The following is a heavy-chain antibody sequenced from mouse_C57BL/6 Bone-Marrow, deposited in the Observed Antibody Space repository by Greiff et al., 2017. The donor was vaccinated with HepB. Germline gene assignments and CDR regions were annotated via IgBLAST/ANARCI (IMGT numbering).Heavy chain of an antibody. D-gene: IGHD2-3*01. CDR1: GFTFSSYG. V-gene: IGHV5-6*02. CDR3: ARQGYVGYQGGFAY. J-gene: IGHJ3*01. Sequence: DVKLVESGGDLVKPGGSLKLSCAASGFTFSSYGMSWVRQTPDKRLEWVATISSGGSYTYYPDSVKWRFTISRDNAKKTLYLQMSSLKSEDTAMYYCARQGYVGYQGGFAYRGPGTLVTVSA. CDR2: ISSGGSYT.